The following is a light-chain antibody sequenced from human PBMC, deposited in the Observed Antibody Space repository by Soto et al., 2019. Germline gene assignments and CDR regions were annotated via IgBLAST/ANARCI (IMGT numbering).Light chain of an antibody. CDR3: ASWDDSLSVPI. Sequence: QSVLTQPPSASGTPGQRVTISCSGSRSDIGSNYVYWYQQLPGMAPKLLIYRNDQRPSGVPDRISGSKSGTSASLAIIGLRSEDEADYYCASWDDSLSVPIFGGGTKVTV. CDR2: RND. J-gene: IGLJ2*01. CDR1: RSDIGSNY. V-gene: IGLV1-47*01.